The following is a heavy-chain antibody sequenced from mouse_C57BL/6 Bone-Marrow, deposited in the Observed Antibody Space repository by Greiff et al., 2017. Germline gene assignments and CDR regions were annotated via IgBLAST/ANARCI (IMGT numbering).Heavy chain of an antibody. Sequence: VQLQQSGAELVRPGTSVKVSCKASGYAFTNYLIEWVKQRPGQGLEWIGVINPGSGGTNYNEKFKGKATLTADKSSSTAYMQLSSLTSEDSAVYCCARWHYRGYAMDYWGQGTSVTGSS. D-gene: IGHD2-12*01. CDR1: GYAFTNYL. J-gene: IGHJ4*01. V-gene: IGHV1-54*01. CDR3: ARWHYRGYAMDY. CDR2: INPGSGGT.